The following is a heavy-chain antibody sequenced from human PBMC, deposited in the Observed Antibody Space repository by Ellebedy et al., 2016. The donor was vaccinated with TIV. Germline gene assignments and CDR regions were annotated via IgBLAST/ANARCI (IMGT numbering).Heavy chain of an antibody. V-gene: IGHV6-1*01. Sequence: MPSETLSLTCAIPGATVSSDSATWSGIRQSPSRGLEWLGRTYYRSKWYYEYAVSVYSRITINPDTSKNQFSLQLNSVTPEETAVYYCARYNSGWKIFDYWGQGTLVTVSS. CDR3: ARYNSGWKIFDY. J-gene: IGHJ4*02. CDR1: GATVSSDSAT. CDR2: TYYRSKWYY. D-gene: IGHD6-19*01.